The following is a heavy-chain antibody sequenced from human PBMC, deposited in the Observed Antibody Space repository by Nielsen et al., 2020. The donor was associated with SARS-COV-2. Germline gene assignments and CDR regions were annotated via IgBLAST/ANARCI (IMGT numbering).Heavy chain of an antibody. D-gene: IGHD6-19*01. CDR3: ALGYSSGWSNY. J-gene: IGHJ4*02. CDR1: GGSVSSGSYY. CDR2: ISYSGTT. V-gene: IGHV4-61*01. Sequence: SETLSLTCTVSGGSVSSGSYYWSWIRQTPGKGLEWIGYISYSGTTNYNPSLKSRVTISVDTSKNQFSLKLSSVTAADTAVYYCALGYSSGWSNYWGQGTLVTVSS.